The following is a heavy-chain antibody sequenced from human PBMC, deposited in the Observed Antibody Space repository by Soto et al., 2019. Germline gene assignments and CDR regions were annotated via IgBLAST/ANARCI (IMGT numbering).Heavy chain of an antibody. CDR3: ARDKAYSSGWYPYY. CDR2: IIPLFGTA. D-gene: IGHD6-19*01. CDR1: GGTFRSNS. V-gene: IGHV1-69*13. J-gene: IGHJ4*02. Sequence: ASVKVSCKASGGTFRSNSISWVRQAPGQGLEWMGGIIPLFGTANYAPKFQCRVTITVDESTSTAYMELSSLRLDDTALYYCARDKAYSSGWYPYYWGQGALVTVSS.